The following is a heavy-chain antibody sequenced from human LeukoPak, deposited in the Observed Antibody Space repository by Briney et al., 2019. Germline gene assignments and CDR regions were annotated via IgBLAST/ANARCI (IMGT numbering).Heavy chain of an antibody. CDR1: VGPISSYY. J-gene: IGHJ4*02. Sequence: PSEPLSLTCTVSVGPISSYYWSWIRQPPGKGLEWLGYIYYSGSTNYNPSLKSRVTISVDTSKNQFSLKLSSVTAADTAVYYCARSSGSSGYYLEIPPPLLWGQGTLVTVSS. CDR3: ARSSGSSGYYLEIPPPLL. V-gene: IGHV4-59*01. D-gene: IGHD3-22*01. CDR2: IYYSGST.